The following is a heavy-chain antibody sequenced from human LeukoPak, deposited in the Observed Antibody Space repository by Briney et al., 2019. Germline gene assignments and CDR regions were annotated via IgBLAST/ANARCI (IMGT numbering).Heavy chain of an antibody. CDR3: AGHGYYYYYMDV. CDR1: GASISSYY. Sequence: PSETLSLTCTVSGASISSYYWGWIRQPPGKGLEWIGSIYYSVSTYYNPSLKSRVTISVDTSKNQFSLKLSSVTAADTAVYYCAGHGYYYYYMDVWGRGTTVTVSS. J-gene: IGHJ6*03. V-gene: IGHV4-39*01. CDR2: IYYSVST.